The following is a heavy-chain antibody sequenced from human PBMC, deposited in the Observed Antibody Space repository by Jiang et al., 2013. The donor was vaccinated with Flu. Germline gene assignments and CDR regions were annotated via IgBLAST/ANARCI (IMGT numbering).Heavy chain of an antibody. CDR2: TYYRSKWYN. CDR3: ARYYDDNGGYFDY. J-gene: IGHJ4*02. CDR1: GDSVSTNSAA. D-gene: IGHD3-16*01. V-gene: IGHV6-1*01. Sequence: QTLSLTCAISGDSVSTNSAAWNWIRQSPSRGLEWLGRTYYRSKWYNDYAVSVKSRITFSPDTSKNQFSLHLNSVTPEDTAVYYCARYYDDNGGYFDYWGPGNPGHRLL.